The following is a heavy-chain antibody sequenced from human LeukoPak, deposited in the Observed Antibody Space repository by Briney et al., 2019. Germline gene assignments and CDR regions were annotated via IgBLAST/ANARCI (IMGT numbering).Heavy chain of an antibody. CDR2: ISGDGATT. CDR1: GFTFDDYA. V-gene: IGHV3-43*02. J-gene: IGHJ3*02. CDR3: AKDLSSVFDALNI. Sequence: GGSLRLSCAASGFTFDDYAMHWVRHAPGKGLEWVSLISGDGATTYYAASVEGRFTISRDNKKNVLYLQMNNLGTEDTALFYCAKDLSSVFDALNIWGQGTLVTVSS. D-gene: IGHD3-10*01.